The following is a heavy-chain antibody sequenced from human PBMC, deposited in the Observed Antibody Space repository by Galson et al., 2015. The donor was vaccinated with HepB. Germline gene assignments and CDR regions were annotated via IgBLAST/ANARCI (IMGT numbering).Heavy chain of an antibody. J-gene: IGHJ4*02. CDR1: GFTFSSYG. CDR3: AKSITMIVVVINSMDY. Sequence: LRLSCAASGFTFSSYGMHWVRQAPGKGLEWVAVISYDGSNKYYADSVKGRFTISRDNSKNTLYLQMNSLRAEDTAVYYCAKSITMIVVVINSMDYWGQGTLVTVSS. D-gene: IGHD3-22*01. V-gene: IGHV3-30*18. CDR2: ISYDGSNK.